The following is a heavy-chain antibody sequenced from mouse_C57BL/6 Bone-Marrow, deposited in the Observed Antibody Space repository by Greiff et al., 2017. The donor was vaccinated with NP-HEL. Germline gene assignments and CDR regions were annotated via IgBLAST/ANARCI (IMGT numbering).Heavy chain of an antibody. D-gene: IGHD2-3*01. CDR1: GLPLGDFS. CDR3: ARDSDGYPWYFDV. V-gene: IGHV7-1*01. J-gene: IGHJ1*03. CDR2: VGNKAKVYPT. Sequence: GRGGESEEGLFHSGRPLGPSCPTLGLPLGDFSLGWSPKAPGKGRGGIAAVGNKAKVYPTGYSASVKGRVIVSRDTSQSILYLQMNALRAEDTAIYYCARDSDGYPWYFDVWGTGTTVTVSS.